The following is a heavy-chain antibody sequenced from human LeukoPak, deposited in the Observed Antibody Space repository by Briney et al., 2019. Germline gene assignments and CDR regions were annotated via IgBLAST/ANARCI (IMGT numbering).Heavy chain of an antibody. CDR2: IGTAGDT. D-gene: IGHD1-1*01. CDR3: ARVAKERVGGVYYFDY. V-gene: IGHV3-13*01. Sequence: GGSLRLSCAASGFTFSDYAMHWVGQATGKGLKWVSAIGTAGDTYYTGSVKGRFTISRENAKNSLYLQMNSLRAGDTAVYYCARVAKERVGGVYYFDYWGQGTLVTVSS. J-gene: IGHJ4*02. CDR1: GFTFSDYA.